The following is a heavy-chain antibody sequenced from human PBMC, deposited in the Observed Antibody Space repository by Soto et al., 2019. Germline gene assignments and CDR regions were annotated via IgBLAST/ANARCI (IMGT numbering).Heavy chain of an antibody. D-gene: IGHD1-20*01. CDR1: GGSISSGDYY. Sequence: QVQLQESGPGLVKPSQTLSLTCTVSGGSISSGDYYWSWIRQPPGQGLEWIGYIYYSGRTYYNPSLKSRVTISVDTSKNQFSLKLSSVTAADTAVYYCARFLRRNWNSSDYWGQGTLVTVSS. V-gene: IGHV4-30-4*01. CDR2: IYYSGRT. CDR3: ARFLRRNWNSSDY. J-gene: IGHJ4*02.